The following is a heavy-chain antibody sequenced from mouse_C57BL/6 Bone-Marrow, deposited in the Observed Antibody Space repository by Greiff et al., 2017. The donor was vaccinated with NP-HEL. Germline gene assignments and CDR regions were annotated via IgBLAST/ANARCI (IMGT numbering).Heavy chain of an antibody. CDR3: ARSRYGNYIYYAMDY. D-gene: IGHD2-1*01. J-gene: IGHJ4*01. V-gene: IGHV5-17*01. CDR2: ISSGSSTI. CDR1: GFTFSDYG. Sequence: EVPVVESGGGLVKPGGSLKLSCAASGFTFSDYGMHWVRQAPEKGLEWVAYISSGSSTIYYADPVKGRFTISRDNAKNTLFLQMTSLRSEDTAMYYCARSRYGNYIYYAMDYWGQGTSVTVSS.